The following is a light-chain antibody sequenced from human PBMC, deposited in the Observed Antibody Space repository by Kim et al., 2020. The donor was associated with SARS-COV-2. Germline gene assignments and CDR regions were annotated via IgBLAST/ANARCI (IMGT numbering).Light chain of an antibody. CDR2: HDT. CDR1: KLENKY. CDR3: QAWDSSTAV. V-gene: IGLV3-1*01. J-gene: IGLJ2*01. Sequence: SVSQGQTASISCSGDKLENKYVCWYQQKPGQSPVLVIYHDTERPSGIPERFSGSNSGNTATLTISETQPMDEADYYCQAWDSSTAVFGGGTKLTVL.